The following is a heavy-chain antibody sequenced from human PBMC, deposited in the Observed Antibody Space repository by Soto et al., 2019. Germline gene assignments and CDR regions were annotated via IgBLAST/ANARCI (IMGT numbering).Heavy chain of an antibody. Sequence: GGSLRLSCAASGFTFSSHWMHWVRQTPGKGLVWVSRINTDGTTTAYADYVKGRFTISRDNAKNTLYLQMNSLRADDTSIYYCARGSSLGARIIDFWGRGTLVTVSS. CDR2: INTDGTTT. J-gene: IGHJ4*02. CDR1: GFTFSSHW. CDR3: ARGSSLGARIIDF. D-gene: IGHD1-26*01. V-gene: IGHV3-74*01.